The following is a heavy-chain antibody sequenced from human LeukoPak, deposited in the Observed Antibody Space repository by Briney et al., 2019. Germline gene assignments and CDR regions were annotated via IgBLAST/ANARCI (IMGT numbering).Heavy chain of an antibody. CDR3: AREDTRAAAEDY. CDR1: GGSISSSSYY. CDR2: IYYSGST. V-gene: IGHV4-39*07. Sequence: PSETLSLTCTVSGGSISSSSYYWGWIRQPPGKGLEWIGSIYYSGSTYYNPSLKSRVTISVDTSKNQFSLKLSSVTAADTAVYYCAREDTRAAAEDYWGQGTLVTVSS. J-gene: IGHJ4*02. D-gene: IGHD6-13*01.